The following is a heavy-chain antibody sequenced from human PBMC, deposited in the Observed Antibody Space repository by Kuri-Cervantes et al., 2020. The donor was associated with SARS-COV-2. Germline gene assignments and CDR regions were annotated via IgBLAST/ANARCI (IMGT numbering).Heavy chain of an antibody. D-gene: IGHD6-13*01. Sequence: GESLKISRAASGFTFSSYAMHWVRQAPGKGLEWVAVISYDGSNKYYADSVKGRFTISRDNSKNTLYLQMNSLRAEDTAVYYRARDLSWAAAGSLDYWGRGTLVTVSS. J-gene: IGHJ4*02. CDR3: ARDLSWAAAGSLDY. CDR1: GFTFSSYA. CDR2: ISYDGSNK. V-gene: IGHV3-30-3*01.